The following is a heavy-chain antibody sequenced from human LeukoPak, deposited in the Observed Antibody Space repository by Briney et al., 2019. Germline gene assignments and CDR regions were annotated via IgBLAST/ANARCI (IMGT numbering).Heavy chain of an antibody. CDR1: GYTFTSYD. V-gene: IGHV1-8*01. CDR2: MNPNSGNT. CDR3: ARGGRYYDSSHNPYNWFDP. Sequence: ASVKVSCKASGYTFTSYDINWVRQATGQGLEWMGWMNPNSGNTGYAQKFQGRVTMTRNTSISTAYMELSSLRSEDTAVYYCARGGRYYDSSHNPYNWFDPWGQGTLVTVSS. D-gene: IGHD3-22*01. J-gene: IGHJ5*02.